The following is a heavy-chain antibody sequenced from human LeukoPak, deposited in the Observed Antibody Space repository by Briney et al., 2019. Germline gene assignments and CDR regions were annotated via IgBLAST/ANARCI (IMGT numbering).Heavy chain of an antibody. CDR1: GGTFSSYA. J-gene: IGHJ3*02. D-gene: IGHD4-17*01. V-gene: IGHV1-69*06. CDR3: ASRPTALDAFDI. Sequence: ASVKVSCKASGGTFSSYAITWVRQAPGQGLEWMGEIIPIFGTSNYAQKFQGRVTITADKSTSTAYMELSSLRSEDTAVYYCASRPTALDAFDIWGQGTMVTVSS. CDR2: IIPIFGTS.